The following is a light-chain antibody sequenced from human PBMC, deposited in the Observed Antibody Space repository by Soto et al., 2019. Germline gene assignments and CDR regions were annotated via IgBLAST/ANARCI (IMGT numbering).Light chain of an antibody. J-gene: IGKJ5*01. Sequence: DVVMTQSPLSLAVTPGEPASISCRSSQSLLHGNGHNYLDWYLQKPGQSPHLLIYLASNRAPGVPDRCSGSGSGTDFTLKISRVEAEDVGVYYCMQALQTPLTFGQGTRLEIK. CDR3: MQALQTPLT. CDR2: LAS. V-gene: IGKV2-28*01. CDR1: QSLLHGNGHNY.